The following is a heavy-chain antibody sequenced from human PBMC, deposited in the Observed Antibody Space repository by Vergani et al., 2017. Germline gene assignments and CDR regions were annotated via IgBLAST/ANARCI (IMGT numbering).Heavy chain of an antibody. J-gene: IGHJ6*02. D-gene: IGHD4-11*01. Sequence: QVQLQQWGAGLLKPSETLSLTCAVYGGSFSGYYWSWIRQPPGTGLEWIGEINHSGSTNYHPSLKSRVTISVDTSKDQFSLKLSSVTAADTAVYYWARGCYSNYRTVRYYYGTDVWGQGTTVTVSS. CDR1: GGSFSGYY. V-gene: IGHV4-34*01. CDR3: ARGCYSNYRTVRYYYGTDV. CDR2: INHSGST.